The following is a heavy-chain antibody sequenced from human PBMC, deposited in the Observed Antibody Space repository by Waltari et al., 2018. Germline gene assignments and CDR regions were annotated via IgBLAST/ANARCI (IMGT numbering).Heavy chain of an antibody. Sequence: QVQLQESGPGLVKPSEPLSLTCTVSGGSISSHYWSWIRQPPGKGLEWIGYIYYSGSTNYNPSLKSRVTISVDTSKNQFSLKLSSVTAADTAVYYCARFPYRGGDYWGQGTLVTVSS. V-gene: IGHV4-59*11. J-gene: IGHJ4*02. CDR1: GGSISSHY. CDR3: ARFPYRGGDY. CDR2: IYYSGST. D-gene: IGHD1-26*01.